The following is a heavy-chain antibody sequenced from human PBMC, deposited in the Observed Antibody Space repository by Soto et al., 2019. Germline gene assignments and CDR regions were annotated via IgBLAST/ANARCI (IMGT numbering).Heavy chain of an antibody. J-gene: IGHJ4*02. CDR2: IYWDDDK. V-gene: IGHV2-5*02. Sequence: QITLEESGPPLVRPAQTLTLTCAFSGFSLTTTRMGVAWIRQPPGEALEWLALIYWDDDKRYSPSLKNRLTVYKDTSTNRVVLTITNISPDDTGTYFCAHAGDFDLLSFDRWGPGTLVTVSS. D-gene: IGHD2-15*01. CDR1: GFSLTTTRMG. CDR3: AHAGDFDLLSFDR.